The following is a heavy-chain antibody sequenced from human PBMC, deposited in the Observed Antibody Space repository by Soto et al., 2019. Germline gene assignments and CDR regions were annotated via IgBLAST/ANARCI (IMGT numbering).Heavy chain of an antibody. CDR3: ARDGIWSGYYTGTHYYYYMDV. CDR1: GFTFSSYG. J-gene: IGHJ6*03. Sequence: GGSLRLSCAASGFTFSSYGMHWVRQAPGKGLEWVAVIWYDGSNKYYADSVKGRFTISRDNSKNTLYLQMNSLRAEDTAVYYCARDGIWSGYYTGTHYYYYMDVWGKGTTVTVSS. CDR2: IWYDGSNK. D-gene: IGHD3-3*01. V-gene: IGHV3-33*01.